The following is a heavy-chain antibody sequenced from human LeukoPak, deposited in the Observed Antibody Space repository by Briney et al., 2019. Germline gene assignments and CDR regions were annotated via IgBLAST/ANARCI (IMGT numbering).Heavy chain of an antibody. V-gene: IGHV3-48*01. CDR2: ISSSSSTI. D-gene: IGHD2-15*01. Sequence: PGGSLRLSCAASGFTFSSYSMNWVRQAPGKGLEWVSYISSSSSTIYYADSVKGRFTISRDNAKNSLYLQMNSLRAEDTAVYYCARDGNYCSGGSCYSDYWGQGTLVTVSS. J-gene: IGHJ4*02. CDR1: GFTFSSYS. CDR3: ARDGNYCSGGSCYSDY.